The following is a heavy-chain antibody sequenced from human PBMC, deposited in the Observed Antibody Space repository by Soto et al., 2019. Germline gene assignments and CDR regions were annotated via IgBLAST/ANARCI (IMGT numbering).Heavy chain of an antibody. CDR1: GLTFSRYG. D-gene: IGHD3-22*01. CDR3: VKDTYYYDSSGYYIFDY. CDR2: ISYDGSNK. J-gene: IGHJ4*02. V-gene: IGHV3-30*18. Sequence: GSLRLSCAASGLTFSRYGMHWVRQAPGKGLEWAAHISYDGSNKHYAESVKGRFTISRDSSKNTLYLQMNSLRAEDTAVYYCVKDTYYYDSSGYYIFDYWGQGTLVTVSS.